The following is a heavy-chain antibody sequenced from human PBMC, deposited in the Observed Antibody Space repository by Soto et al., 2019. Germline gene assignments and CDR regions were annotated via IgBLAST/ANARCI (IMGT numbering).Heavy chain of an antibody. V-gene: IGHV4-59*08. J-gene: IGHJ5*02. CDR1: DCSISTYY. Sequence: SETLSLTCTVSDCSISTYYWSWIRQPPGKGLEWIGYIYYSGSTNYNPSLKSRVTISVDTSKNQFSLRLSSVTAADTAVYYCASLELDPWGQGILVTVSS. CDR2: IYYSGST. D-gene: IGHD1-1*01. CDR3: ASLELDP.